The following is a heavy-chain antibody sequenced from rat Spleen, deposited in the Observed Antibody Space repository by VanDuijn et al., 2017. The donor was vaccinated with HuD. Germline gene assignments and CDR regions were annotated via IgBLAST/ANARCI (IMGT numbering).Heavy chain of an antibody. J-gene: IGHJ3*01. CDR3: VTHFDGSYPFVY. CDR2: ISTGGVT. V-gene: IGHV5-25*01. CDR1: GFTFSNYY. Sequence: EVQLVESGGGLVQPGRSMKLSCAASGFTFSNYYMAWVRQAPTKGLEWVASISTGGVTYYRDSVKGRFTVSRENAKSTLYFLMDSLRSEDTATYYCVTHFDGSYPFVYWGQGTLVTVSS. D-gene: IGHD1-12*02.